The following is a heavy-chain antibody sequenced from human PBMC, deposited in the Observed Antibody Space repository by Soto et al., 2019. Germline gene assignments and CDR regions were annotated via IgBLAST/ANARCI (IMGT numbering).Heavy chain of an antibody. Sequence: PSETLSLTCTVSGGSINTINNYWSWIRQPPGKGLEWIGFISYSGSTYYNPSLMSRLTISLDTSTNRFSLKLTSVTAADTAVYYCAREGAARIERWFDPWGQGTLVTVSS. D-gene: IGHD6-6*01. CDR3: AREGAARIERWFDP. CDR1: GGSINTINNY. V-gene: IGHV4-30-4*01. CDR2: ISYSGST. J-gene: IGHJ5*02.